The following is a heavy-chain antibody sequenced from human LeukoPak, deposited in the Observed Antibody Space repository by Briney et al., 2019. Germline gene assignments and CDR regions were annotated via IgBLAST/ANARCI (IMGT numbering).Heavy chain of an antibody. CDR1: GDSISDYY. J-gene: IGHJ6*02. V-gene: IGHV4-59*01. D-gene: IGHD3-10*01. Sequence: SETLSLTCTVSGDSISDYYWSWIRQPPGKGLEWIGYIHYSGSTNYSPSLKGRVTISVDTSKRQFSLNLTSVTAADTAVYYCARDLGYYGPRYGMDVWGQGTTVTVSS. CDR2: IHYSGST. CDR3: ARDLGYYGPRYGMDV.